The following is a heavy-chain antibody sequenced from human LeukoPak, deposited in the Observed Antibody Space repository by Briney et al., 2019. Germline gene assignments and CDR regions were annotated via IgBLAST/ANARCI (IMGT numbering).Heavy chain of an antibody. Sequence: ASVKVSCKASGYTFTGYYMHWVRQAPGQGLEWMGWMNPNSGNTGYAQKFQGRVTMTRNTSISTAYMELSSLRSEDTAVYYCARGYNYFDYWGQGTLVTVSS. V-gene: IGHV1-8*02. CDR3: ARGYNYFDY. J-gene: IGHJ4*02. CDR2: MNPNSGNT. CDR1: GYTFTGYY.